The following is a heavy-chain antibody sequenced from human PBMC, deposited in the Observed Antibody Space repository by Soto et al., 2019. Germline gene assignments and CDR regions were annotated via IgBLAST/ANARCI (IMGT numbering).Heavy chain of an antibody. CDR3: ARDLGNYDILTGYYTYYYYGMDV. D-gene: IGHD3-9*01. Sequence: SVKVSCKASGGTFSSYAISWVRQAPGQGLEWMGGIIPIFGTANYAQKFQGRVTITADESTSTAYMELSSLRSEDTAVYYCARDLGNYDILTGYYTYYYYGMDVWGQGTTVTVSS. V-gene: IGHV1-69*13. CDR2: IIPIFGTA. CDR1: GGTFSSYA. J-gene: IGHJ6*02.